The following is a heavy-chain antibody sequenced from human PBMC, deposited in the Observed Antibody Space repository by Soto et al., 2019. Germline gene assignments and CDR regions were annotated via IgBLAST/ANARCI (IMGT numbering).Heavy chain of an antibody. CDR1: GFTFSSYS. Sequence: GGSLRLSCAASGFTFSSYSMSWVRQAPGKGLEWVSAISGSGGSTYYADTVNGRFTISSDNSKTTLYLKRNSLTAEDTAVYYCAKDRRTPGTTGTNDKSYWGQGTLVTVSS. CDR3: AKDRRTPGTTGTNDKSY. J-gene: IGHJ4*02. CDR2: ISGSGGST. D-gene: IGHD1-1*01. V-gene: IGHV3-23*01.